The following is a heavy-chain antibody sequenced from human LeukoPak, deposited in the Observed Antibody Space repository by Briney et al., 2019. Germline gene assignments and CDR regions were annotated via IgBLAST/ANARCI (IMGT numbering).Heavy chain of an antibody. J-gene: IGHJ4*02. Sequence: GGSLRLSCAASGFTFSNYWIHWVRQAPGKGLVWVSRIDNAGGITTYADSVKGRFTISRDNAENTLYLQMNSLRVEDTAVYYCVRSAFHAGSGNYYDYWGQGTLVTVSS. CDR2: IDNAGGIT. CDR1: GFTFSNYW. V-gene: IGHV3-74*03. CDR3: VRSAFHAGSGNYYDY. D-gene: IGHD3-22*01.